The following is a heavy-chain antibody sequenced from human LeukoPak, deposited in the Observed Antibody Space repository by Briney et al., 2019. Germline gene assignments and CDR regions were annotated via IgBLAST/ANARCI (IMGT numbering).Heavy chain of an antibody. CDR1: GGSFSGYY. J-gene: IGHJ3*02. V-gene: IGHV4-34*01. Sequence: SETLSLTCAVYGGSFSGYYWSWIRQPPGKGLEWIGEINHSGSTNYNPSLKSRVTISVDTSKNQFSLKLSSVTAADTAVYYCARDPRWSVDAFDIRGQGTMVTVSS. D-gene: IGHD3-3*01. CDR3: ARDPRWSVDAFDI. CDR2: INHSGST.